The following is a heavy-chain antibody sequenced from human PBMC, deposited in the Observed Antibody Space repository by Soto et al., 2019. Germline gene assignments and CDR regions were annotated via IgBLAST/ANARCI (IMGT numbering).Heavy chain of an antibody. V-gene: IGHV1-8*01. D-gene: IGHD6-19*01. J-gene: IGHJ4*02. CDR2: MNPNSGNT. Sequence: RASVKVSCKASGYTFTSYDINWVRQATGQGLEWMGWMNPNSGNTGYAQKFQGRVTMTRNTSISTAYMELSSLRSEDTAVYYCARVARGYSSGWYYFDYWGQGTLVTVSS. CDR3: ARVARGYSSGWYYFDY. CDR1: GYTFTSYD.